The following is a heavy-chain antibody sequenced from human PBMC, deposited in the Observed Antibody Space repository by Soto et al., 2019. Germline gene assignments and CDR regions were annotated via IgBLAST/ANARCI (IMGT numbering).Heavy chain of an antibody. V-gene: IGHV4-59*01. CDR3: AREGNNWFDT. J-gene: IGHJ5*02. Sequence: RSLTCTVSGGSISSYYWSWIRQPPGKGLEWIGYIYYSGSTNYNPSLKSRVTISVDTSKNQFSLKLSSVTAADTAVYYCAREGNNWFDTWGQGTLVTVSS. CDR2: IYYSGST. CDR1: GGSISSYY.